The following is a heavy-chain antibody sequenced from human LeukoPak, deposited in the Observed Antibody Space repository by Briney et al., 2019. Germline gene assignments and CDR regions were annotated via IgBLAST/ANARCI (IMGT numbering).Heavy chain of an antibody. CDR3: ARDLQDSTLGY. J-gene: IGHJ4*02. CDR2: INPSGGST. V-gene: IGHV1-46*01. CDR1: GYTLTELS. Sequence: ASVKVSCKVSGYTLTELSMHWVRQAPGQGLEWMGIINPSGGSTSYAQKFQGRVTMTRDTSTSTVYMELSSLRSEDAAVYYCARDLQDSTLGYWGQGTLVTVSS. D-gene: IGHD2-15*01.